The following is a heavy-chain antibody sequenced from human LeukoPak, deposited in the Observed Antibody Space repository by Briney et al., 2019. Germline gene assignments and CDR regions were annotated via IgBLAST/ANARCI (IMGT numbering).Heavy chain of an antibody. CDR1: RFTFSSYA. Sequence: GGSLRLSCAASRFTFSSYAMTWVRQAPGKGLEWVSAISDSGGSTYYADSVKGRFTISRDNSKNTLYLQMNSLRAEDTALYCCAKVFQYYYYGMDVWGQGTTVTVSS. V-gene: IGHV3-23*01. J-gene: IGHJ6*02. CDR3: AKVFQYYYYGMDV. CDR2: ISDSGGST.